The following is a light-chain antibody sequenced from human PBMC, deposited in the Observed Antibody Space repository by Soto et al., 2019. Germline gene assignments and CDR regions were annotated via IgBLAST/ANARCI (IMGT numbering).Light chain of an antibody. Sequence: IQVTQSPSSLSASVGDIVTITCRASQTISSWLAWYQQKPGKAPKLLIYKASTLKSGVPSRFSGSGSGTEFTLTISSLQPDDFATYYCQHYNSYSEAFGQGTKVDNK. V-gene: IGKV1-5*03. CDR1: QTISSW. J-gene: IGKJ1*01. CDR2: KAS. CDR3: QHYNSYSEA.